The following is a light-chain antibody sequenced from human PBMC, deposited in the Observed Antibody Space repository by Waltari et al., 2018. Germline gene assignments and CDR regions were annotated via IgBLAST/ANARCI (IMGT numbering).Light chain of an antibody. Sequence: QSALTQPASVSGSPGQSITISCTGTSSDVGGYNYVSWYQQHPGKAPKLMIYDVSTRPSGVSNRFSGSKSGSTASLTISRLQAEDEADYYCSSYTSSSTLVFGGGTKLTVL. CDR3: SSYTSSSTLV. CDR2: DVS. J-gene: IGLJ2*01. V-gene: IGLV2-14*01. CDR1: SSDVGGYNY.